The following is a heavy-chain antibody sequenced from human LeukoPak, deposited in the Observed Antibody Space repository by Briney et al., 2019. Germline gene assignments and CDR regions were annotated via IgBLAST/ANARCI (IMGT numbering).Heavy chain of an antibody. Sequence: GGSLRLSCAASGFSFDDYAMHWARQTPGKGLEWVSGISWNSGSIAYADSVKGRFTISRDNAKNSLYLQMNSLRAEDTAVYYCARVLEGGYPGGWFDPWGQGTLVTVSS. J-gene: IGHJ5*02. CDR1: GFSFDDYA. D-gene: IGHD5-12*01. CDR3: ARVLEGGYPGGWFDP. V-gene: IGHV3-9*01. CDR2: ISWNSGSI.